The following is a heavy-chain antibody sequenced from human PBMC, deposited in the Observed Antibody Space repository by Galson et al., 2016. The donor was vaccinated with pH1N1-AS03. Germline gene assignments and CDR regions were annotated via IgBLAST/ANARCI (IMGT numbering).Heavy chain of an antibody. Sequence: QSGAEVKKPGESLRISCKVYGYNFMRYWIGWVRQMPGKGLEWLGIMYPEDSDIRYSPSLRGQVTISADKSISTAYLQWTSLEASDSAIYFCARPSPLGIPGRKGLYAFDFWGQGTKVTVSS. CDR1: GYNFMRYW. D-gene: IGHD7-27*01. J-gene: IGHJ3*01. CDR3: ARPSPLGIPGRKGLYAFDF. CDR2: MYPEDSDI. V-gene: IGHV5-51*03.